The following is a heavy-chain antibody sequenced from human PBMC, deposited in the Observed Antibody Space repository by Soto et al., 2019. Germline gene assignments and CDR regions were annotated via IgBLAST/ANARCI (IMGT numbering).Heavy chain of an antibody. Sequence: QVQLVQSGAEVKRPGSSVNVSCKASGGTFSRKALSWLRQAPGQGFEWMGGIIPIFRTTNYAQTFQGTVTITADTSATTAYMELSGLTSEDTAVYYCASSSTSSGADYYGVDVWGQGTTVTVSS. D-gene: IGHD6-6*01. CDR3: ASSSTSSGADYYGVDV. CDR2: IIPIFRTT. CDR1: GGTFSRKA. V-gene: IGHV1-69*06. J-gene: IGHJ6*02.